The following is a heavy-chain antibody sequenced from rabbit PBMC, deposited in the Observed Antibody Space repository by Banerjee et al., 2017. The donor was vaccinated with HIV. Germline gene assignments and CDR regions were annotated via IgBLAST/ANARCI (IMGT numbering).Heavy chain of an antibody. J-gene: IGHJ4*01. CDR1: RFSFNSGYV. V-gene: IGHV1S47*01. CDR2: IDNGDGST. CDR3: ARDGGSSVYTQYYFNL. D-gene: IGHD8-1*01. Sequence: QEQLEESGGDLVKPGASLTLTCTASRFSFNSGYVMCWVRQAPGKGPEWIACIDNGDGSTYYANWVNGRFTISRSTSLNTVTLQMTSLTAADTATYFCARDGGSSVYTQYYFNLWGQGTLVTVS.